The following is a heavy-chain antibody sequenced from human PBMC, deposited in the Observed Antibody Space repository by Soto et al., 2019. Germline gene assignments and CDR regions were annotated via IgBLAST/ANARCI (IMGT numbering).Heavy chain of an antibody. CDR1: GGSISSYY. Sequence: PSETLSLTCTVSGGSISSYYWSWIRQPPGKGLEWIGYIYYSGSTNYNPSLKSRVTISVDTSKNQFSLKLSSVTAADTAVYYCARDRGCSGGSCYRDKRGNYYYYYYMDVWGKGTTVTVSS. D-gene: IGHD2-15*01. J-gene: IGHJ6*03. V-gene: IGHV4-59*01. CDR3: ARDRGCSGGSCYRDKRGNYYYYYYMDV. CDR2: IYYSGST.